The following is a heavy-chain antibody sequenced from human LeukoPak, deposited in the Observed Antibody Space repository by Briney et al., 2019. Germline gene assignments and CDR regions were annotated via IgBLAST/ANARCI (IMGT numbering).Heavy chain of an antibody. D-gene: IGHD1-7*01. CDR3: AKEKTTGTYYVDY. Sequence: GGSLRPSCAASGFTFSSYWMSWVRRAPGKGLEWVANIKQDGRDKYYVDSVKGRFTISRDNAKNSVYLQMNSLRAEDTAVYYCAKEKTTGTYYVDYWGQGTLVTVSS. J-gene: IGHJ4*02. CDR2: IKQDGRDK. CDR1: GFTFSSYW. V-gene: IGHV3-7*01.